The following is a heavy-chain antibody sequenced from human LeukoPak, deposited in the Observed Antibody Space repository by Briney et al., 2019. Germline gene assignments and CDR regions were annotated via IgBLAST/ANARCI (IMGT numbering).Heavy chain of an antibody. D-gene: IGHD3-22*01. V-gene: IGHV3-53*01. Sequence: GGSLRLSCAASGFTVSSNYMSWVRQAPGKGLEWASVIYSGGSTYYADSVKGRFTISRDNSKNTLYLQMNSLRAEDTAVYYCARDMYDSSGYYPGDYWGQGTLVTVSS. CDR2: IYSGGST. J-gene: IGHJ4*02. CDR3: ARDMYDSSGYYPGDY. CDR1: GFTVSSNY.